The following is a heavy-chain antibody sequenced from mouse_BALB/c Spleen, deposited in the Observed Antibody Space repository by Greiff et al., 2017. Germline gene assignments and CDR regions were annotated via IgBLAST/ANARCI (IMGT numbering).Heavy chain of an antibody. D-gene: IGHD1-1*01. CDR3: ARDYYGSSPWFAY. J-gene: IGHJ3*01. CDR2: ISSGGSYT. Sequence: EVKLVESGGGLVKPGGSLKLSCAASGFTFSSYAMSWVRQSPEKRLEWVAEISSGGSYTYYPDTVTGRFTISRYNAKNTLYLEMSSLRSEDTAMYYCARDYYGSSPWFAYWGQGTLVTVSA. CDR1: GFTFSSYA. V-gene: IGHV5-9-4*01.